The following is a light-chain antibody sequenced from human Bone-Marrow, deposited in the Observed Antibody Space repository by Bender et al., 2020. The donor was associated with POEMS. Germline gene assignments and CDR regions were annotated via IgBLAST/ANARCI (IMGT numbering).Light chain of an antibody. Sequence: SYVLTQPPSVPVAPGQTAMITCEGDKIGGKSVHWYQQKPGQAPVLVVYDDSDRPSGVPDRISGSKSGNTASLTVSGLQADDEADYYCCSYAGDTGYVFGTGTKVTV. CDR3: CSYAGDTGYV. CDR2: DDS. V-gene: IGLV3-21*02. J-gene: IGLJ1*01. CDR1: KIGGKS.